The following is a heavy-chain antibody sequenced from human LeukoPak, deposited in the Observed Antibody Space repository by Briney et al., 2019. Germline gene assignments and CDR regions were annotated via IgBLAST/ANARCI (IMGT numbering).Heavy chain of an antibody. V-gene: IGHV3-74*03. D-gene: IGHD1-26*01. CDR1: GFTFSTYG. CDR2: ITDDAST. J-gene: IGHJ4*02. Sequence: PGGSLRLSCTASGFTFSTYGMHWVRQAPGTGLVWVSRITDDASTTYADSVKGRFTISRDNAKNILYLQMNSLRAEDTAVYYCVRYRVGPDYWGQGTLVTVSS. CDR3: VRYRVGPDY.